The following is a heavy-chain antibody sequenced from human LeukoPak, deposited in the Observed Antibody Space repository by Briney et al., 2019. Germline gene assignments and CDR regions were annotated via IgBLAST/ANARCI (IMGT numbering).Heavy chain of an antibody. J-gene: IGHJ4*02. V-gene: IGHV4-31*03. Sequence: PSETLSLTCTVSGGSISSGGYYWSWIRQHPGKGLEWIGYIYYSGSTYYNPSLKSRVTTSVDTSKNQFSLKLSSVTAADTAVYYCARDRGPYSGYDSYYFDYWGQGTLVTVSS. D-gene: IGHD5-12*01. CDR1: GGSISSGGYY. CDR3: ARDRGPYSGYDSYYFDY. CDR2: IYYSGST.